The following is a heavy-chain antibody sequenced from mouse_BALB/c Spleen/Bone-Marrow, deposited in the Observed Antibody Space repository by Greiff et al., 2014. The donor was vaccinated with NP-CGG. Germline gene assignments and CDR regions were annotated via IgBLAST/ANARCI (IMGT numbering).Heavy chain of an antibody. J-gene: IGHJ3*01. D-gene: IGHD1-1*01. CDR1: GYTFTSYY. CDR3: TRSYYAKEGAWFAY. V-gene: IGHV1S81*02. CDR2: INPSNGGT. Sequence: QVQLKESXAELVKPGASVKLSCKASGYTFTSYYMYWVKQRPGQGLEWIGGINPSNGGTNFNEKFKSKATLTVDKSSSTAYMQLSSLTSEDSAVYYCTRSYYAKEGAWFAYWGQGTLVTVSA.